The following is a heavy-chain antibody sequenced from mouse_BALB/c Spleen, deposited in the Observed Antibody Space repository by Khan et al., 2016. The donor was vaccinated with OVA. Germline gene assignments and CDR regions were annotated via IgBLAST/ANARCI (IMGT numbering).Heavy chain of an antibody. CDR2: INPSSGYT. CDR3: ARRTTVYTMDY. J-gene: IGHJ4*01. V-gene: IGHV1-4*01. Sequence: QVRLQQSGAELARPGASVKMSCKASGYTFTSNTMHWVKQRPGQGLEWIGYINPSSGYTNYNQNFKDKATLTADKSSSTAYMQLSSLTSEDSAVXYCARRTTVYTMDYWGQGTSVTVSS. CDR1: GYTFTSNT. D-gene: IGHD1-1*01.